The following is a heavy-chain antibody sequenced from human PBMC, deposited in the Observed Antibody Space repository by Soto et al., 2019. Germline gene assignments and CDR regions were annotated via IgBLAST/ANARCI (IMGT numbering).Heavy chain of an antibody. CDR3: TRAVAGTDY. V-gene: IGHV3-73*01. CDR2: IRSKANSYAT. CDR1: GFTFSGSA. J-gene: IGHJ4*02. D-gene: IGHD6-19*01. Sequence: EVQLVESGGGLVQPGGSLKLSCVASGFTFSGSAMHWVRQASGKGLEWVGRIRSKANSYATAYAASVKGRFTISRDDSKNTAYLQMNSLKTEDTAVYYCTRAVAGTDYWGQGTLVTVSS.